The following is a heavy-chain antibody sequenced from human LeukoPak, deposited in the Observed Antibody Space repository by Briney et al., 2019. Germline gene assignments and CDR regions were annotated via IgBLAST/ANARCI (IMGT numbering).Heavy chain of an antibody. V-gene: IGHV4-39*07. Sequence: SETLSLTCTVSGGSISSSSYYWGWIRQPPGKGLEWIGSIYYSGSTYYNPSLKSRVTISVDTSKNQFSLKLSSVTAADTAVYYCARGGDYCSSTSCSQYYFDYWGQGTLVTVSS. J-gene: IGHJ4*02. CDR1: GGSISSSSYY. D-gene: IGHD2-2*01. CDR3: ARGGDYCSSTSCSQYYFDY. CDR2: IYYSGST.